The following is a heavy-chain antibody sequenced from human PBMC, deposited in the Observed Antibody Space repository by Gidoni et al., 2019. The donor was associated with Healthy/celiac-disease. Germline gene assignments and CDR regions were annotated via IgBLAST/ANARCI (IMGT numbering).Heavy chain of an antibody. Sequence: QVQLQQWGAGLLKPSETLSLTCAVYGRSFSGYYWSWIRQPPGKGLEWIGEINHSGSTNYNPSLKSRVTISVDTSKNQFSLKLSSVTAADTAVYYCARGHSSSSSYYYMDVWGKGTTVTVSS. CDR1: GRSFSGYY. CDR2: INHSGST. V-gene: IGHV4-34*01. J-gene: IGHJ6*03. D-gene: IGHD6-6*01. CDR3: ARGHSSSSSYYYMDV.